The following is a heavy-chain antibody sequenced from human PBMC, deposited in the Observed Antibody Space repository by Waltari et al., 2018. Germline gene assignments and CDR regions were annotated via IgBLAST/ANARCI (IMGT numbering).Heavy chain of an antibody. CDR2: ISSSSGST. J-gene: IGHJ4*02. CDR3: ARVGGSWSVYYFDY. D-gene: IGHD6-13*01. CDR1: GGSFSRYY. V-gene: IGHV4-59*12. Sequence: QVQLQESGPGLVKPSETLSLTCAVSGGSFSRYYWGWIRQPPGKGLEWIGYISSSSGSTDYNPSLTSRVTISRDTSKNQFSLKLSSVTAADTAVYYCARVGGSWSVYYFDYWGQGVQVTVSA.